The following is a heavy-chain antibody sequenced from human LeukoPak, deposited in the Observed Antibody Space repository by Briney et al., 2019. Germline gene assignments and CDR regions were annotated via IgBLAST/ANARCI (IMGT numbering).Heavy chain of an antibody. J-gene: IGHJ4*02. Sequence: GGSLRLSCAASGFTFSNYAMHWVRQAPGKGLEWVAVISYDGSNKDYADSVKGRFTISRDNSKNTLYMQMNSLRAEDTAVYYCARVLDRGSNWYGGLEYWGQGTLVTVSS. CDR2: ISYDGSNK. CDR1: GFTFSNYA. CDR3: ARVLDRGSNWYGGLEY. D-gene: IGHD6-13*01. V-gene: IGHV3-30-3*01.